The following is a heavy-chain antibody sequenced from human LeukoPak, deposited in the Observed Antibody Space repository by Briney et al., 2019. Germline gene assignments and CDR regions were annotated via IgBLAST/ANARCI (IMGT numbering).Heavy chain of an antibody. V-gene: IGHV3-21*01. CDR3: AGDPGRGSGPWFDP. CDR1: GITFTDHG. Sequence: PGGSLRLSCAASGITFTDHGLSWVRQAPGKGLEWVSSISSSSSYIYYADSVKGRFTISRDNAKNSLYLQMNSLRAEDTAVYYCAGDPGRGSGPWFDPWGQGTLVTVSS. D-gene: IGHD3-10*01. CDR2: ISSSSSYI. J-gene: IGHJ5*02.